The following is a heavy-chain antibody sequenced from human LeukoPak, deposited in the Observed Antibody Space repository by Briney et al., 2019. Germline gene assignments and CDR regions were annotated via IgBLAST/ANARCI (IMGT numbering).Heavy chain of an antibody. CDR1: GGSFSGYY. Sequence: PSETLSLTCAVYGGSFSGYYWSWIRQPAGKGLEWIGRIHTSGSTNYNPSLKSRVTISVDTSKNQFSLKLSSVTAADTAVYYCARAYGSGSYYSNWFDPWGQGTLVTVSS. V-gene: IGHV4-59*10. J-gene: IGHJ5*02. CDR3: ARAYGSGSYYSNWFDP. D-gene: IGHD3-10*01. CDR2: IHTSGST.